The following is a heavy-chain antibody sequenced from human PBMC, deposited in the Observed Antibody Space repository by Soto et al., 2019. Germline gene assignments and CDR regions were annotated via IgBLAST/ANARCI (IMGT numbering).Heavy chain of an antibody. CDR1: GYSFTSYW. V-gene: IGHV5-51*01. CDR2: IYPGDSDT. Sequence: PXESLKISWKGSGYSFTSYWIGLVRQMPGKGLEWMGIIYPGDSDTRYSPSFQGQVTISADKSISTAYLQWSSLKASDTAMYYCARHGRYYDSSGYYSHYWGQGTLVTVSS. D-gene: IGHD3-22*01. J-gene: IGHJ4*02. CDR3: ARHGRYYDSSGYYSHY.